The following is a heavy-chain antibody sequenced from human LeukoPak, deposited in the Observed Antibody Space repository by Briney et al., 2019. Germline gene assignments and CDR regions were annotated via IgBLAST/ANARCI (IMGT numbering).Heavy chain of an antibody. CDR3: ARGLTYYDFWSGYWEKYYFDY. V-gene: IGHV4-59*01. CDR1: GGSISNYY. Sequence: SETLSLTCTVSGGSISNYYWSWIRQPPGKGLEWIGYIYYSGSSNYNPSLKSRVTISVDTSKNQFSLKLSSVTAADTAVYYCARGLTYYDFWSGYWEKYYFDYWGQGTLVTVSS. CDR2: IYYSGSS. D-gene: IGHD3-3*01. J-gene: IGHJ4*02.